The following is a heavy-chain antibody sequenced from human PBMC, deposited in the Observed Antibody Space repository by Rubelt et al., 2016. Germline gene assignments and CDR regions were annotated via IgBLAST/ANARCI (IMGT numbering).Heavy chain of an antibody. CDR1: GFSLTTSGAG. CDR2: IYWNCDK. CDR3: AHSRAGSLIDF. V-gene: IGHV2-5*01. Sequence: QITLKESGPTLMKPTQTLTLTCTFSGFSLTTSGAGVGWIRQPPGKALEWLALIYWNCDKRYSPSLKSRLTITKDSSKDEVVRTMTNMDPVDTATYCCAHSRAGSLIDFWGQGTLVTVSS. J-gene: IGHJ4*02.